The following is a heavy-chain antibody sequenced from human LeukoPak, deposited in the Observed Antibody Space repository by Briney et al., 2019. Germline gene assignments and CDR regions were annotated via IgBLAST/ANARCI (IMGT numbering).Heavy chain of an antibody. CDR3: AKEGPAATAIPFDY. CDR1: GFTFSSYS. Sequence: PGGTLRLSCAASGFTFSSYSMSWVRQAPGKGLEWVSAISGGGASTYYADSVKGRFTISRDNSKNTLYLQMNSLRVEDTAVYYCAKEGPAATAIPFDYWGQGTLVTVSS. V-gene: IGHV3-23*01. CDR2: ISGGGAST. D-gene: IGHD2-21*02. J-gene: IGHJ4*02.